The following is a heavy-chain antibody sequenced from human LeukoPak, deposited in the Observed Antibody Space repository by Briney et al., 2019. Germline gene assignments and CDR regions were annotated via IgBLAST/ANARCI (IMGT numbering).Heavy chain of an antibody. V-gene: IGHV1-24*01. Sequence: GASVKVSCKVSGYTLTELSMHWVRQAPGKGLEWMGGFDPEDGEAIYAQKFQGRVTMTEDTSTDTAYMELSSLRSEDTAVYYCATLDTLWFGGKPGNIDYWGQGTLVTVSS. CDR2: FDPEDGEA. J-gene: IGHJ4*02. CDR1: GYTLTELS. CDR3: ATLDTLWFGGKPGNIDY. D-gene: IGHD3-10*01.